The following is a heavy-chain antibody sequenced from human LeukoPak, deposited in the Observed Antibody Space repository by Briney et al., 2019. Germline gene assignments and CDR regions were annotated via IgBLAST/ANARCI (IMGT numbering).Heavy chain of an antibody. CDR2: INHSGST. CDR1: GGSFSGYY. CDR3: ASSRQEFDY. Sequence: SETLSLTCAVSGGSFSGYYWSWIRQPPGKGLEWIGEINHSGSTNYNPSLKSRVTISVDTSKNQFSLKLSSVTAADTAVYYCASSRQEFDYWGQGTLVTVSS. J-gene: IGHJ4*02. V-gene: IGHV4-34*01.